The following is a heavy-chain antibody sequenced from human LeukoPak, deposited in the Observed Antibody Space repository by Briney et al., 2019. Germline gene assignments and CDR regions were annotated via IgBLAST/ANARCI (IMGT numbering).Heavy chain of an antibody. CDR3: ARMFCSAGSCYPDAFDI. D-gene: IGHD2-15*01. CDR2: SNWNGAST. J-gene: IGHJ3*02. CDR1: GFIFDDYG. V-gene: IGHV3-20*03. Sequence: GGSLRLSSAASGFIFDDYGMSWVRQVPGKGLEWVSASNWNGASTGYADSVKGRFTISRDNAKNSLYLQMKSLRADDTALYYCARMFCSAGSCYPDAFDIWGQGTMVTVSS.